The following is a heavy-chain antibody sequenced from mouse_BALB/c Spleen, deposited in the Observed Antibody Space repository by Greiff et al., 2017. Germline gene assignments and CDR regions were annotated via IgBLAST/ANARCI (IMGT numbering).Heavy chain of an antibody. CDR1: GFTFSSYT. V-gene: IGHV5-9*03. Sequence: EVQVVESGGGLVKPGGSLKLSCAASGFTFSSYTMSWVRQTPEKRLEWVATISSGGGNTYYPDSVKGRFTISRDNAKNNLYLQMSSLRSEDTALYYCARYGSRRDYYAMDYWGQGTSVTVSS. D-gene: IGHD1-1*01. CDR3: ARYGSRRDYYAMDY. CDR2: ISSGGGNT. J-gene: IGHJ4*01.